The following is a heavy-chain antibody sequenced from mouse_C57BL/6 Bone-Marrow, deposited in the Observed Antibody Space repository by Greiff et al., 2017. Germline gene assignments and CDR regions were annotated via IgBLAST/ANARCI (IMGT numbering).Heavy chain of an antibody. J-gene: IGHJ3*01. Sequence: EVKLQESGEGLVKPGGSLKLSCAASGFTFSSYAMSWVRQTPEKRLEWVAYISSGGDYTYYADTVKGRFTISRDHARNTLYLQMSSLKSEDTAMYYCTRDRYDYDVIAYWGQGTLVTVSA. CDR1: GFTFSSYA. CDR3: TRDRYDYDVIAY. D-gene: IGHD2-4*01. CDR2: ISSGGDYT. V-gene: IGHV5-9-1*02.